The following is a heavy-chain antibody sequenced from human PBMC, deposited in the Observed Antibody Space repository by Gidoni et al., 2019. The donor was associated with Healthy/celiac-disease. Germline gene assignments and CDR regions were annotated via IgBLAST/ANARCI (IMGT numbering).Heavy chain of an antibody. CDR3: ARDRVDTAMVSPFHY. D-gene: IGHD5-18*01. CDR1: GFTFSSYW. V-gene: IGHV3-7*04. J-gene: IGHJ4*02. Sequence: EVQLVESGGGLVQPGGSLRLSCAASGFTFSSYWMSWVRQAPGKGLEWVANIKQDGSDKYYVDSVKGRFTISRDDAKNSLYLQMNSLRAEDTAVYYCARDRVDTAMVSPFHYWGQGTLVTVSS. CDR2: IKQDGSDK.